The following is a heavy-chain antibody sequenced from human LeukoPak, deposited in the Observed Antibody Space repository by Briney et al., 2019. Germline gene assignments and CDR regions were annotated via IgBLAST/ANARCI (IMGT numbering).Heavy chain of an antibody. D-gene: IGHD5-18*01. CDR1: GFNFIGYS. CDR3: AREGYTYGHGVDF. Sequence: PGGSLRLSCAASGFNFIGYSMTWVRRPPGKGLEWVSSISSADNTYYADSVKGRFTVSRDNGGKSLYLQMDGLRPEDTAVYYCAREGYTYGHGVDFWGQGTLVTVSS. CDR2: ISSADNT. J-gene: IGHJ4*02. V-gene: IGHV3-69-1*01.